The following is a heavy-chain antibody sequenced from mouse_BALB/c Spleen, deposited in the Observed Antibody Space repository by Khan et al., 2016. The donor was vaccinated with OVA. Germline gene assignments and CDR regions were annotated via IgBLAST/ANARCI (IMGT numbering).Heavy chain of an antibody. D-gene: IGHD3-3*01. J-gene: IGHJ3*01. V-gene: IGHV1-34*01. CDR3: ARGTFDY. Sequence: VQLKQSGPELMKPGASVKISCKASGYSFTTYYMHWVKQSHGKSLEWIGYIDPFNGGNDYNQKFKGKATLNVGKSSSTAYMHLSSLTSEDSAVYYCARGTFDYWGHGTLVTVSA. CDR1: GYSFTTYY. CDR2: IDPFNGGN.